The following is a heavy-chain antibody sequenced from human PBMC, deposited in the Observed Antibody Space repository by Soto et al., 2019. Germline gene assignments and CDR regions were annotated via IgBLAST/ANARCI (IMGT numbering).Heavy chain of an antibody. CDR2: IYPGDSDT. J-gene: IGHJ5*02. D-gene: IGHD3-3*01. Sequence: PGASLKISCKGSGYTFTNFWIGWVRQMPVKGLEWIAIIYPGDSDTTYSPSFQGQATISADKSIGTAYLQWSSLKASDTAMYYCVRTESLDASPSWFDPWGQGTLVTVDS. V-gene: IGHV5-51*01. CDR1: GYTFTNFW. CDR3: VRTESLDASPSWFDP.